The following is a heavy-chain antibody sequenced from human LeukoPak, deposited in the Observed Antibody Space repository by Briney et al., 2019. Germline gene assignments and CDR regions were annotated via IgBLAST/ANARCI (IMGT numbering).Heavy chain of an antibody. CDR2: IKPDSGGT. Sequence: GASVEVSCKASGYTFTDYYIHWVRQAPGQGLEWMGWIKPDSGGTNYAQNFQGRVTMTRDTSINTAYMELSRLKSDDTAVYYCARGKHFDSNGYYEAFYFDHWGQGTLVTVSS. J-gene: IGHJ4*02. CDR1: GYTFTDYY. V-gene: IGHV1-2*02. CDR3: ARGKHFDSNGYYEAFYFDH. D-gene: IGHD3-22*01.